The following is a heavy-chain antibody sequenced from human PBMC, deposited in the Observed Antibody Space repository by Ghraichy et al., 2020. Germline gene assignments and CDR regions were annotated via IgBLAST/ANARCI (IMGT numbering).Heavy chain of an antibody. Sequence: SETLSLTCTVSGGSVSSGSYYWSWIRQPPGKGLEWIGYIYYSGSTNYNPSLKSRVTISVDTSKNQFSLKLSSVTAADTAVYYCARGGEGRSYWYFDLWGRGTLVTVSS. CDR2: IYYSGST. CDR3: ARGGEGRSYWYFDL. V-gene: IGHV4-61*01. D-gene: IGHD3-10*01. J-gene: IGHJ2*01. CDR1: GGSVSSGSYY.